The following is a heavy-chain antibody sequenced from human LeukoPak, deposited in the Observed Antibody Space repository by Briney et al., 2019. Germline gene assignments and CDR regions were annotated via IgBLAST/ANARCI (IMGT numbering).Heavy chain of an antibody. Sequence: GGSLRLSCAVSGITLSNYGMTWVRQAPGKGLEWVAGISDSGGSTNYADSVKGRFTISRDNPKNTLYLQMNSLRAEDTAVYFCAKRGVVIRVILVGFHKEAYYFDSWAREPWSPSPQ. CDR2: ISDSGGST. CDR3: AKRGVVIRVILVGFHKEAYYFDS. CDR1: GITLSNYG. D-gene: IGHD3-22*01. J-gene: IGHJ4*02. V-gene: IGHV3-23*01.